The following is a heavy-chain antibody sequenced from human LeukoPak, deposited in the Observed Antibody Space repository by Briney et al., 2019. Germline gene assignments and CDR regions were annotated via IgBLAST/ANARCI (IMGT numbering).Heavy chain of an antibody. CDR2: MNQDGSEQ. CDR3: ARGWVGASTSFDY. D-gene: IGHD1-26*01. Sequence: GGSLRLSCAASGFDFDNYWMTWVRQAPGKGLEWVANMNQDGSEQYYVDSVKGRFTISRDNGRKSLYLQMNSLRAEDTAVYYCARGWVGASTSFDYWGQGTLVTVSS. CDR1: GFDFDNYW. J-gene: IGHJ4*02. V-gene: IGHV3-7*01.